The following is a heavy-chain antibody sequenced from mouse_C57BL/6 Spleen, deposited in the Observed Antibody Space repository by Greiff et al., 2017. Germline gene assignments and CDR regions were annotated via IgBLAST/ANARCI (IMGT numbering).Heavy chain of an antibody. CDR1: GYTFTSYW. J-gene: IGHJ4*01. D-gene: IGHD2-4*01. CDR2: IYPGSGST. Sequence: QVQLQQPGAELVKPGASVKMSCKASGYTFTSYWITWVKQRPGQGLEWIGDIYPGSGSTNYNEKFKSKATLTVDTSSSTAYMQLSSLTSEDSAVYYCARRKGYDYDGGYAMDYWGQGTSVTVSS. CDR3: ARRKGYDYDGGYAMDY. V-gene: IGHV1-55*01.